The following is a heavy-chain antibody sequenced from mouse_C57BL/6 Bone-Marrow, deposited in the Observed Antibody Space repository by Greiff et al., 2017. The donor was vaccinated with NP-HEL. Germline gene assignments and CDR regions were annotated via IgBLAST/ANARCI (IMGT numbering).Heavy chain of an antibody. Sequence: VGSGGGLVQPGGALKISCAASGFTFSDYYMYLVCPTPEKRLEWVAYISNGGGSTYYPDTVKGRFTISRDNAKNTLYLQMSRLKSEDTALYYCARHGFITTVVDPSYWYFDVWGTGTTVTVSS. V-gene: IGHV5-12*01. CDR1: GFTFSDYY. CDR2: ISNGGGST. CDR3: ARHGFITTVVDPSYWYFDV. J-gene: IGHJ1*03. D-gene: IGHD1-1*01.